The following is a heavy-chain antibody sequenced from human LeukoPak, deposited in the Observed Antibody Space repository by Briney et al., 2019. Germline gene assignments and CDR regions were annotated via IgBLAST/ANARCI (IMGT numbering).Heavy chain of an antibody. D-gene: IGHD5-24*01. Sequence: ASVKVSCMASGYTFTAYYIHWVRQAPGQGLEWMGWINPNSGGTNYAQKFQGRVTMTRDTSISAVYMELNRLRSDDTAVYYCARDGRDGYNLVHYWGQGTLVTVSS. CDR1: GYTFTAYY. CDR3: ARDGRDGYNLVHY. J-gene: IGHJ4*02. V-gene: IGHV1-2*02. CDR2: INPNSGGT.